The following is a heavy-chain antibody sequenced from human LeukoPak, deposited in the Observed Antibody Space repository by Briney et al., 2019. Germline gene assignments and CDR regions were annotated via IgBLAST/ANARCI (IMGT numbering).Heavy chain of an antibody. D-gene: IGHD2-21*02. CDR2: ISWNSGSI. V-gene: IGHV3-9*01. Sequence: GGSLRLSCAASGFTFDDYAMHWVRQAPGKGLEWVSGISWNSGSIGYADSVKGRFTISRDNAKNSLYLQMNSLRAEDTAVYYCARELAYCGGDCYPPGFQHWGQGTLVTVSS. CDR1: GFTFDDYA. CDR3: ARELAYCGGDCYPPGFQH. J-gene: IGHJ1*01.